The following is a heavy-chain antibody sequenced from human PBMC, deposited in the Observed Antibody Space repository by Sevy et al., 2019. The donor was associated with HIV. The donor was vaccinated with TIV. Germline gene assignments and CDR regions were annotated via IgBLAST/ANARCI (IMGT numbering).Heavy chain of an antibody. J-gene: IGHJ4*02. CDR1: GGSISSGNYY. Sequence: SETLSLTCTVSGGSISSGNYYWSWIRQPAGKEMQWIGRIHTSGSTNYTPSLKSLVTISFSSSKNQFSLKLDSVTAADTATYYCTRSDYGDFLFDHWGQGTQVTVSS. D-gene: IGHD4-17*01. CDR2: IHTSGST. CDR3: TRSDYGDFLFDH. V-gene: IGHV4-61*02.